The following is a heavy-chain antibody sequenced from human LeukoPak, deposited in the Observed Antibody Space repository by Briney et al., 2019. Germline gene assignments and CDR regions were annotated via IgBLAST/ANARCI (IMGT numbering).Heavy chain of an antibody. D-gene: IGHD1-26*01. J-gene: IGHJ4*02. Sequence: SETLSLTCAVYGGSFSGYYWSWIRQPPGKGLEWIGEVNHSGSTNYNPSLKSRVTISVDTSKNQFSLKLSSVTAADTAVYYCARGYYTFDYWGQGTLVTVSS. CDR2: VNHSGST. CDR1: GGSFSGYY. V-gene: IGHV4-34*01. CDR3: ARGYYTFDY.